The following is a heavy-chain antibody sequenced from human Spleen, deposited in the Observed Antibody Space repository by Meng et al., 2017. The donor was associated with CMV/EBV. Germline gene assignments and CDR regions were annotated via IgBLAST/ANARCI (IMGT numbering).Heavy chain of an antibody. CDR2: IIPIFGTA. Sequence: VQCGQAGAEGNKPGSSVKVSCKASGGTFSSYAISWVRQAPGQGLEWMGGIIPIFGTANYAQKFQGRVTITADESTSTAYMELSSLRSEDTAVYYCARDCTYSTSLRYFDLWGRGTLVTVSS. CDR1: GGTFSSYA. CDR3: ARDCTYSTSLRYFDL. J-gene: IGHJ2*01. D-gene: IGHD4-11*01. V-gene: IGHV1-69*12.